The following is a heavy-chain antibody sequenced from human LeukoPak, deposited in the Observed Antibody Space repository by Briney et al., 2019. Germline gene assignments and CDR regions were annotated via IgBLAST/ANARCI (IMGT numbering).Heavy chain of an antibody. CDR2: IYYSGST. CDR1: GGSISSYY. J-gene: IGHJ4*02. CDR3: ARGLRWPTYYFDY. V-gene: IGHV4-59*01. D-gene: IGHD4-23*01. Sequence: SETLSLTCTVSGGSISSYYWSWIRQPPGKGLEWIGYIYYSGSTNYNTSLKSRVTISVDTSKNQFSLKLSSVTAADTAVYYCARGLRWPTYYFDYWGQGTLVTVSS.